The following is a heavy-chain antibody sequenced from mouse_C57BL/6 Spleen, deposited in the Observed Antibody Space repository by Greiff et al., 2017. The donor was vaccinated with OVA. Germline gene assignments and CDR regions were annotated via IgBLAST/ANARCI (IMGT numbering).Heavy chain of an antibody. CDR2: IYPRSGNT. CDR3: ARWYSSNGYY. V-gene: IGHV1-81*01. CDR1: GYTFTSYG. J-gene: IGHJ2*01. Sequence: QVQLKESGAELARPGASVKLSCKASGYTFTSYGISWVKQRTGQGLEWIGEIYPRSGNTYYNEKFKGKATLTADKSSSTAYMELRSLTSEDSAVYFCARWYSSNGYYWGQGTTLTVSS. D-gene: IGHD1-1*01.